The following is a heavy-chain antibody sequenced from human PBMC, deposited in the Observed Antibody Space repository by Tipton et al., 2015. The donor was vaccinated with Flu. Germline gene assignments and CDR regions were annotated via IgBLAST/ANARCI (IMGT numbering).Heavy chain of an antibody. D-gene: IGHD2-15*01. V-gene: IGHV4-59*01. J-gene: IGHJ6*03. CDR1: GGSISSYY. CDR3: AREVDRSGGSSAALGYYYMDV. Sequence: TLSLTCTVSGGSISSYYWSWIRQPPGKGLEWIGYIYYSGSTNYNPSLKSRVTISVDTSKNQFSLKLSSVTAADTAVYYCAREVDRSGGSSAALGYYYMDVWGKGTAVSVSS. CDR2: IYYSGST.